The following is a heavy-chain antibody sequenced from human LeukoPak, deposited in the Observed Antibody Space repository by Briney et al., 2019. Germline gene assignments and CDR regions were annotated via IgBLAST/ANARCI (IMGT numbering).Heavy chain of an antibody. CDR2: IWYDGSNK. Sequence: PGGFLRLSCAASGFTFSSYGMHWVRQAPGKGLEWLAVIWYDGSNKYYADSVKGRFTISRDNSKNTLDLQMNSLRAEDTAVYYCAREYYDSSGYRLFDYWGQGTLVTVSS. J-gene: IGHJ4*02. V-gene: IGHV3-33*01. D-gene: IGHD3-22*01. CDR3: AREYYDSSGYRLFDY. CDR1: GFTFSSYG.